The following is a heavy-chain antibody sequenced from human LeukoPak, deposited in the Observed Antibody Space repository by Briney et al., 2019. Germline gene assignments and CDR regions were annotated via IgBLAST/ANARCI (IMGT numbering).Heavy chain of an antibody. V-gene: IGHV1-18*01. CDR3: ATAEISGYLRGAFDI. J-gene: IGHJ3*02. D-gene: IGHD5-12*01. CDR1: YDRFSSYG. CDR2: ISAYSGKT. Sequence: ASVKVSCKASYDRFSSYGISWVRQAPGQGLEWMGWISAYSGKTSYAQNLQGRVTMTEDTSTDTAYMELSSLRSEDTAVYYCATAEISGYLRGAFDIWGQGTMVTVSS.